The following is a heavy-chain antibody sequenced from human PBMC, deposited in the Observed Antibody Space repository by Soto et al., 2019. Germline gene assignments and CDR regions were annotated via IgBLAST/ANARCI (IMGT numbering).Heavy chain of an antibody. Sequence: SETLSLTCTVSGGSISSYYWSWIRQPPGKGLEWIGYIYYSGSTNYNPSLKSRVTISVDTSKNQFSLKLSSVTAADTAVYYCARASVVVAAWVNWFDPWGQGTLVTVSS. D-gene: IGHD2-15*01. CDR2: IYYSGST. CDR3: ARASVVVAAWVNWFDP. CDR1: GGSISSYY. V-gene: IGHV4-59*01. J-gene: IGHJ5*02.